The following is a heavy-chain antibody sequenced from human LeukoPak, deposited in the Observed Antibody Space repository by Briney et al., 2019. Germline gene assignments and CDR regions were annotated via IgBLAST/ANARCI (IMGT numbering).Heavy chain of an antibody. V-gene: IGHV3-7*01. D-gene: IGHD3-22*01. Sequence: GGSLRLSCAASGFTFSSYWMSWVRQAPGKGLEWVANIKQDGSEKYYVDSVKGRFTISRDNAKNSLYLQMNSLRAEDTAVYYCARDLYDSSGYSLFDYWGQGTLVTVSS. CDR1: GFTFSSYW. CDR3: ARDLYDSSGYSLFDY. CDR2: IKQDGSEK. J-gene: IGHJ4*02.